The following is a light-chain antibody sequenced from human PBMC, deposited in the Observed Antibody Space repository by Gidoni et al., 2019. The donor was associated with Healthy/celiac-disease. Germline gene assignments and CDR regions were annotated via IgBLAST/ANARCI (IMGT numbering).Light chain of an antibody. Sequence: DIQMTQSPSSLAASVGDRVTITCRASQSISSYLNGYQQKPGKAPKHLIYAASSLQSGVPSRFSGSGSGTDFTLTISSLQPEDFATYYWHQSYSTPFTFGPXTKVDIK. CDR3: HQSYSTPFT. J-gene: IGKJ3*01. V-gene: IGKV1-39*01. CDR1: QSISSY. CDR2: AAS.